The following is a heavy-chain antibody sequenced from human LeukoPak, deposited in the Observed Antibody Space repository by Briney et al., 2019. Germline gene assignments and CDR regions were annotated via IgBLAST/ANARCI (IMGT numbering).Heavy chain of an antibody. J-gene: IGHJ4*02. Sequence: PGGSLRLSCAASGFTFSSYWMSWVRQSPGKGLEWVANINQDGGEIYYVDSVKGRFTISRDNAKNALYLQMNNVRADDTAFYYCARDKIAGATYLDYWGQGTPVTVSS. CDR3: ARDKIAGATYLDY. V-gene: IGHV3-7*01. CDR1: GFTFSSYW. D-gene: IGHD1-26*01. CDR2: INQDGGEI.